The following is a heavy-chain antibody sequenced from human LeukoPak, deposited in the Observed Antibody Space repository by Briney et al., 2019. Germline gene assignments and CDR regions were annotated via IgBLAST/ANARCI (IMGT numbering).Heavy chain of an antibody. CDR3: ARDLGYYYDSSGYYPHRWFDP. CDR2: ISSSSSYI. V-gene: IGHV3-21*01. D-gene: IGHD3-22*01. Sequence: NTGGSLRLSCAASGFTFGHYGLHWVRQAPGKGLEWVSSISSSSSYIYYADSVKGRFTISRDNAKNSLYLQMNSLRAEDTAVYYCARDLGYYYDSSGYYPHRWFDPWGQGTLVTVSS. CDR1: GFTFGHYG. J-gene: IGHJ5*02.